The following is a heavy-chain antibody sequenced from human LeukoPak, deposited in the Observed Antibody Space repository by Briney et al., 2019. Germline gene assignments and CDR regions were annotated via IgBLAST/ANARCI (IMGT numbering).Heavy chain of an antibody. Sequence: GGSLRLSCAASGFTFSTYWMSWVRPAPGKGLEWVANIKQDGSEKYYVDSVKGRFTISRDNAKNSLYLQMNSLRAEDTAVYYCARNGGRGVFDYWGQGTLVTVSS. V-gene: IGHV3-7*01. D-gene: IGHD1-26*01. CDR2: IKQDGSEK. J-gene: IGHJ4*02. CDR1: GFTFSTYW. CDR3: ARNGGRGVFDY.